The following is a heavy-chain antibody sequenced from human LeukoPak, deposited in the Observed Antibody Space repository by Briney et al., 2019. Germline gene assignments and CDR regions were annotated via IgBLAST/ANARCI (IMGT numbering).Heavy chain of an antibody. V-gene: IGHV4-39*06. CDR1: GGSISSCGYY. CDR3: ARGSPAAVGSLDY. D-gene: IGHD6-13*01. CDR2: INHSGTT. J-gene: IGHJ4*01. Sequence: PSETLSLTCTVSGGSISSCGYYWTWIRQIPGRGLEWIGEINHSGTTNHNPSVKSRVTISVDTSKNQFPLKLNSVTAADTAVYYCARGSPAAVGSLDYWGHGILVIVSS.